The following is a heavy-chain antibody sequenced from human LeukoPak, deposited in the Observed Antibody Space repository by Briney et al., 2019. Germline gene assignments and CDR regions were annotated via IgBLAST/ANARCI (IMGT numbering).Heavy chain of an antibody. Sequence: SETLSLTCTVSGGSISSGGYYWSWIRQHPGKGLEWIVYISYSGKTYYNPSLKSRLTISVDTSKNQFSLKLSSVTAADTAVYYCARVDGNGNYVDYWGQGTLVTVSS. CDR1: GGSISSGGYY. V-gene: IGHV4-31*03. CDR2: ISYSGKT. D-gene: IGHD1-1*01. CDR3: ARVDGNGNYVDY. J-gene: IGHJ4*02.